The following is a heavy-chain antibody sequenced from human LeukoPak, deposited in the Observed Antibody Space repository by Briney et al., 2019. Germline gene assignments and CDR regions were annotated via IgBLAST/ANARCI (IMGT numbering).Heavy chain of an antibody. CDR3: ARRLTGYSSSWSHLDY. CDR2: INHSGST. Sequence: SETLSLTCAVYGGSFSGYYWSWIRQPPGKGLEWIGEINHSGSTNYNPSLKSRVTISVDTSENQFSLKLSSVTAADTAVYYCARRLTGYSSSWSHLDYWGQGTLVTVSS. J-gene: IGHJ4*02. CDR1: GGSFSGYY. D-gene: IGHD6-13*01. V-gene: IGHV4-34*01.